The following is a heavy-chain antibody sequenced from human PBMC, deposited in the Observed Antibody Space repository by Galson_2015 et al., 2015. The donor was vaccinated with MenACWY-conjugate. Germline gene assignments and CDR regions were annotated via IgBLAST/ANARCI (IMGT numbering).Heavy chain of an antibody. V-gene: IGHV2-70*11. CDR2: IDWDDHQ. Sequence: PALVKPTQTLTLTCTFSGFSLSTTAVCVSWIRQPPGKALEWLARIDWDDHQYYTTSLRTRLTISKDTSKNQVVLTMTDMDPVDTATYYCARMCGDYGNLDYWGQGTLVTVSS. CDR3: ARMCGDYGNLDY. J-gene: IGHJ4*02. D-gene: IGHD4-11*01. CDR1: GFSLSTTAVC.